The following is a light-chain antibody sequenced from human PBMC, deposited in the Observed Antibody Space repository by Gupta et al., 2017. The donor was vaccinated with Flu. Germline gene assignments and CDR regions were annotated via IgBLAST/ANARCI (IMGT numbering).Light chain of an antibody. CDR1: QSISDW. J-gene: IGKJ1*01. Sequence: PSTLSASLGDRVTITCRASQSISDWLTWYQQKPGTAPQLLIYNASTLESGVPSRFSGSGSGTDFTLTINNLQPDDFATYSCQQSDSSPLTFGQGTKVEIK. CDR2: NAS. CDR3: QQSDSSPLT. V-gene: IGKV1-5*03.